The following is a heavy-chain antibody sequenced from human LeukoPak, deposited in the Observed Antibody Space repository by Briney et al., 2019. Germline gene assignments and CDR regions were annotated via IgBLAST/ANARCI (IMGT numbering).Heavy chain of an antibody. CDR1: GYSISSGYY. CDR2: IYHSGST. J-gene: IGHJ6*03. V-gene: IGHV4-38-2*02. CDR3: ARGRGLAAARNPYYYYYMDV. Sequence: SETLSLTCTVSGYSISSGYYWGWIRQPPGKGLEWIGNIYHSGSTYYNPSLKSRVTISVDTSKNQFSLKLSSVTAADTAVYYCARGRGLAAARNPYYYYYMDVWGKGTTVTVSS. D-gene: IGHD6-13*01.